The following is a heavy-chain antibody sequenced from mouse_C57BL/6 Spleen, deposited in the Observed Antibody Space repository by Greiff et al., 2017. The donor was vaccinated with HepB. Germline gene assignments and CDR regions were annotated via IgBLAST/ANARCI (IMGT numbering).Heavy chain of an antibody. J-gene: IGHJ3*01. CDR3: AREGYDYGSFAY. CDR2: ISDGGSYT. V-gene: IGHV5-4*01. Sequence: EVQLQESGGGLVKPGGSLKLSCAASGFTFSSYAMSWVRQTPEKRLEWVATISDGGSYTYYPDNVKGRFTISRDNAKNNLYLQMSHLKSEDTAMYYCAREGYDYGSFAYWGQGTLVTVSA. CDR1: GFTFSSYA. D-gene: IGHD2-4*01.